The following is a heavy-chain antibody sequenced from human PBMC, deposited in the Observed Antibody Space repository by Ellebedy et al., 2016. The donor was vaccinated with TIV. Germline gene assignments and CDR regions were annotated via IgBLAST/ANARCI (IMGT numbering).Heavy chain of an antibody. CDR1: GYTFTSYY. V-gene: IGHV1-46*04. J-gene: IGHJ4*02. Sequence: AASVKVSCKASGYTFTSYYMHWVRQAPGQGLEWMGIVNASGGSTSYAQKLQGRVTMTRDTSTSTAYMELNRLRSDDTALYYCARDGAVTTVFDYWGQGTLVTVSS. D-gene: IGHD4-17*01. CDR2: VNASGGST. CDR3: ARDGAVTTVFDY.